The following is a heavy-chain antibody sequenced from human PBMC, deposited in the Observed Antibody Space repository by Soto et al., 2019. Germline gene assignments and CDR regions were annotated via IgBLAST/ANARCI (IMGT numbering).Heavy chain of an antibody. CDR1: GFTFSSYG. J-gene: IGHJ6*02. D-gene: IGHD2-2*01. CDR3: ARDKGFGVVVPAAPYYYYYGMDV. CDR2: IWYDGSNK. Sequence: QVQLVESGGGVVQPGRSLRLSCAASGFTFSSYGMHWVRQAPGKGLEWVAVIWYDGSNKYYADSVKGRFTISRDNSKNTLYMQMNSLKAEDTAVYYCARDKGFGVVVPAAPYYYYYGMDVWGQGTTFTVSS. V-gene: IGHV3-33*01.